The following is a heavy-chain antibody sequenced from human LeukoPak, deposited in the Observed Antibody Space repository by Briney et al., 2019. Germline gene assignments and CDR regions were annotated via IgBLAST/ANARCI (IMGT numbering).Heavy chain of an antibody. CDR2: ISFNGANT. D-gene: IGHD1-26*01. CDR3: ARDIEIST. V-gene: IGHV3-23*01. Sequence: GGSLRLSCAASGFTFSDSAMTWVRQTPGKGLEWVSLISFNGANTYYPDSVKSRFTTSRDNSKDTLYLQMNSLRPEDTAIYYCARDIEISTWGLGTMVTVSS. J-gene: IGHJ3*01. CDR1: GFTFSDSA.